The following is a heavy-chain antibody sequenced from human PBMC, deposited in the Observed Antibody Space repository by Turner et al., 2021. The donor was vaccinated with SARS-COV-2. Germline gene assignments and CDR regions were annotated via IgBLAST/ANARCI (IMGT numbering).Heavy chain of an antibody. V-gene: IGHV3-23*05. CDR2: MSYSGSRT. CDR3: ARVMEAFIDSYYYGLDV. Sequence: EVQLLVSGGALVHPGGSLSLPCQASGFTFGNYVMDWFRYDPGKGLESVGSMSYSGSRTYYLDSVKDRFTISRDNSRNIVYLHMNSLRAEDTAIYYCARVMEAFIDSYYYGLDVWGQGTSVTVSS. D-gene: IGHD3-16*01. CDR1: GFTFGNYV. J-gene: IGHJ6*02.